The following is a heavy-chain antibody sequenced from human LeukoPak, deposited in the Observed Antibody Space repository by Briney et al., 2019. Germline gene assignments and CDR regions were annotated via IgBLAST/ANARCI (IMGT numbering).Heavy chain of an antibody. D-gene: IGHD6-19*01. CDR1: GYIFTSYN. J-gene: IGHJ4*02. Sequence: ASVKVSCKASGYIFTSYNIYWVRQAPGQGLEWMGIINSSGGSTNYAQRFQGRVSMTRDTSTSTVYMEPRSLRSEDTAVYYCARFAVHRRLTVAGQFGLDYWGQGTLVTVSS. CDR3: ARFAVHRRLTVAGQFGLDY. CDR2: INSSGGST. V-gene: IGHV1-46*01.